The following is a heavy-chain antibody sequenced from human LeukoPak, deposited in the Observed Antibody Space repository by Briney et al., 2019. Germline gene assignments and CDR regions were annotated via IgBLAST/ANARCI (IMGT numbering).Heavy chain of an antibody. CDR1: GGSISSGDYY. J-gene: IGHJ3*02. V-gene: IGHV4-30-4*08. CDR3: AREIMTTNAFDI. D-gene: IGHD4-11*01. CDR2: IYYSGST. Sequence: SETLSLTCTVSGGSISSGDYYWSWIRQPPGKGLEWIGYIYYSGSTYYNPSLKSRVTISVDTSKNQFSLKLSSVTAADTAVYYCAREIMTTNAFDIWGQGTMVTVSS.